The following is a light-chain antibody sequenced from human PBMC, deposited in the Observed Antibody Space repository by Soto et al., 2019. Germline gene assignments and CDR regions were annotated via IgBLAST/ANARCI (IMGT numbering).Light chain of an antibody. CDR2: GTS. V-gene: IGKV1-39*01. J-gene: IGKJ4*01. CDR1: QSIRIA. Sequence: DIQMTQSPPSLSASVGDTVTITCRASQSIRIALNWYQQKPGKAPNLLIYGTSYLRSGVPSRFSGSASGTDFTLTISGLQPVDFATYYCQQSYSIPPPFGGGTKVEIK. CDR3: QQSYSIPPP.